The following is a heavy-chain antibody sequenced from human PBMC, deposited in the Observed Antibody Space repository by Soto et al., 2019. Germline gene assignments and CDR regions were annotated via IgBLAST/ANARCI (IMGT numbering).Heavy chain of an antibody. CDR2: QTGST. CDR1: GASVTSDSYH. Sequence: QVHLQESGPGLIKPSETLSLTCSVSGASVTSDSYHWTWIRQPPGKGLEWIGQTGSTNYNPSLKSRSTVSVGPSTNLFSLILDSVTAAASAIYYCAIYKAGAGGNGFWGQGTLVIVSS. CDR3: AIYKAGAGGNGF. D-gene: IGHD6-19*01. J-gene: IGHJ4*02. V-gene: IGHV4-61*01.